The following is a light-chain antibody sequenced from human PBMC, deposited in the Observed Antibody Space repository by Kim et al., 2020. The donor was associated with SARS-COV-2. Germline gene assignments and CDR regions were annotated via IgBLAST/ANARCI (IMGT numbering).Light chain of an antibody. CDR3: SSYTLSSTWV. V-gene: IGLV2-14*04. CDR2: DVT. J-gene: IGLJ3*02. CDR1: RSDIATYNY. Sequence: GQSITISCTGDRSDIATYNYVSWYQQHPGKAPKLMIYDVTERPSGVSNRFSGSKSNNTASLTISGLQAEDEADYYCSSYTLSSTWVFGGGTQLTVL.